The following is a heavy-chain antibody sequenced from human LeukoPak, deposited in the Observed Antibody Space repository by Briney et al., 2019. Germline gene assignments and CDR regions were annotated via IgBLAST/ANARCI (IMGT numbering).Heavy chain of an antibody. J-gene: IGHJ3*02. V-gene: IGHV3-48*01. CDR2: ISSSSSTI. D-gene: IGHD6-19*01. CDR1: GFALSRYS. Sequence: GGSLRHSRAASGFALSRYSMNWVPQAPGKGLEWVSYISSSSSTIYYADSVKGRFTISRDNSKNSLYLQMNSLRAEDTAVYYCARYSVSGWNEDGDDAFDILGQGTMVTASP. CDR3: ARYSVSGWNEDGDDAFDI.